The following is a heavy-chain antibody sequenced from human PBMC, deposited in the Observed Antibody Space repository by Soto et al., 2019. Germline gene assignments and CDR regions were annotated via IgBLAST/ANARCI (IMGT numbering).Heavy chain of an antibody. J-gene: IGHJ6*02. D-gene: IGHD3-16*01. CDR2: ISPYTGNT. CDR1: GYVLATYG. Sequence: QVQLVQSGDEVKKPGASVKVSCKASGYVLATYGIAGVRQAPGQGLEWMGWISPYTGNTHSARKVKGRLTMTTDTSTSTGYMDLGSLTSDETAVYYCVMVDNYVTPTPQDVWGQGTTVTVSS. V-gene: IGHV1-18*01. CDR3: VMVDNYVTPTPQDV.